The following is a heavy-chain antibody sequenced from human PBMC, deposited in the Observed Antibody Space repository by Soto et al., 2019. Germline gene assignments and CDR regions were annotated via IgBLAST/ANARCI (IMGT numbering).Heavy chain of an antibody. CDR2: ISDRGST. Sequence: QVQLQESGPRLVRPSGALSLTCSVSGASITSGHWWTWVRQSPGKGLEWIGEISDRGSTNSNPSLKSRVSLSADKSQNQFSLRLTCVTAADTAIYYCTRSTHAMNGGSHYMALDDDLVTGMDVWGPGTTVTVSS. V-gene: IGHV4-4*02. CDR1: GASITSGHW. J-gene: IGHJ6*02. D-gene: IGHD3-16*01. CDR3: TRSTHAMNGGSHYMALDDDLVTGMDV.